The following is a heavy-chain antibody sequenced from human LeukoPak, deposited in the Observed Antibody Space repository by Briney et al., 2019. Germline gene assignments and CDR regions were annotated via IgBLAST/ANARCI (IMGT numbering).Heavy chain of an antibody. D-gene: IGHD2-2*01. CDR3: AKVRFYCISTSCYAFDY. V-gene: IGHV3-23*01. J-gene: IGHJ4*02. CDR2: IGGTGGNI. Sequence: HSGGSLRLSCAASGLSFSNYAMYWVRQAPGKGLEWVSAIGGTGGNIFYTDSVKGRFTISRDNSKNTLFLQLNSLRAEDTAVYYCAKVRFYCISTSCYAFDYWGQGTLVTVSS. CDR1: GLSFSNYA.